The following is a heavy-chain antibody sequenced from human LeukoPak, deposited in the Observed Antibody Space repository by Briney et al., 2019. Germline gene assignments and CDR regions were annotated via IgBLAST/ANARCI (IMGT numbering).Heavy chain of an antibody. J-gene: IGHJ4*02. D-gene: IGHD3-16*02. CDR1: GFTLNNYW. CDR2: IKQNGSEN. Sequence: PGGPLRLSCAASGFTLNNYWMSWLPQAPGKGLEWVANIKQNGSENYYVDFVKGRITICRDNAKNSLYLQMNTLKAEATAVYYCARVWEGYEYVWGSYRYLGDLPDYWGQGTLVTVSS. CDR3: ARVWEGYEYVWGSYRYLGDLPDY. V-gene: IGHV3-7*01.